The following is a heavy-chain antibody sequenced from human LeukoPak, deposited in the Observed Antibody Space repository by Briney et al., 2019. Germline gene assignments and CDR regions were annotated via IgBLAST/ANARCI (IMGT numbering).Heavy chain of an antibody. CDR3: ARGTGGASIAARFDAFDI. CDR2: IYPGDSDT. Sequence: GESLKISCKGSGYSFTSYWIGWVRQMPGKGLEWMGIIYPGDSDTRYSPSFQGQVTISADKSISTAYLQWSSLKASDTAMYYCARGTGGASIAARFDAFDIWGQGTMVTVSS. CDR1: GYSFTSYW. J-gene: IGHJ3*02. V-gene: IGHV5-51*01. D-gene: IGHD6-6*01.